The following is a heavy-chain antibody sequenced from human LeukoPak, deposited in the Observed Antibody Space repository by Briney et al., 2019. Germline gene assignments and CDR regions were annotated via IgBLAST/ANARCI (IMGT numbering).Heavy chain of an antibody. Sequence: GGSLRLPCAASGFTFSSYAMHWVRQAPGKGLEWVALISYDGSNKYYADSVKGRFTVSRDNSKNTLYLQMNSLRAEDTAVYYCARDAESYSSSGQFDYWGQGTLVTVSS. CDR2: ISYDGSNK. V-gene: IGHV3-30*01. D-gene: IGHD6-6*01. CDR3: ARDAESYSSSGQFDY. J-gene: IGHJ4*02. CDR1: GFTFSSYA.